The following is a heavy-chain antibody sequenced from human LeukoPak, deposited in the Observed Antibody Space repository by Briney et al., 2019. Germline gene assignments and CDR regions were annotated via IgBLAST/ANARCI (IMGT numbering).Heavy chain of an antibody. CDR1: GFTFSSYA. J-gene: IGHJ4*02. D-gene: IGHD3-22*01. CDR2: ISYDGSNK. Sequence: GGSLRLSCAASGFTFSSYAMHWVRQAPGKGLEWVAVISYDGSNKYYADSVKGRFTISRDNFKNTLYLQMNSLRAEDTAVYYCARDMDYYDSSGFLDYWGQGTLVTVSS. V-gene: IGHV3-30-3*01. CDR3: ARDMDYYDSSGFLDY.